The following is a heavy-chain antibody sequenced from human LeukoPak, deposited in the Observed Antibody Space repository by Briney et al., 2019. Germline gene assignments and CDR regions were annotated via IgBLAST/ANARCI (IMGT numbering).Heavy chain of an antibody. J-gene: IGHJ2*01. CDR2: IYTSGST. V-gene: IGHV4-61*02. CDR3: ASPRGGSGLWYFDL. D-gene: IGHD1-14*01. CDR1: GGSISSGSYY. Sequence: PSETLSLTCTVSGGSISSGSYYWSWIRQPAGKGLEWIGRIYTSGSTNYNPSLKSRVTISVDTSKNQFSLKLNSVTAADTAVYYCASPRGGSGLWYFDLWGRGTLVTVSS.